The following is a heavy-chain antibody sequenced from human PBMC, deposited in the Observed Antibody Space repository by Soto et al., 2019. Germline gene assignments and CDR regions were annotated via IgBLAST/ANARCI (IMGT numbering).Heavy chain of an antibody. CDR1: GFTFSTYA. V-gene: IGHV3-23*01. D-gene: IGHD2-8*01. Sequence: EVQLLESGGGLVQPGGSLRLSCAASGFTFSTYAMSWVRQAPGKGLEWVSTITTSGGNTYYADSVQGRFTISRDNSKNTPYMKMNSLRAEDTAVYYCAGRYCTNGVCYTNYYYYIDVWSKGTTVTVSS. CDR3: AGRYCTNGVCYTNYYYYIDV. J-gene: IGHJ6*03. CDR2: ITTSGGNT.